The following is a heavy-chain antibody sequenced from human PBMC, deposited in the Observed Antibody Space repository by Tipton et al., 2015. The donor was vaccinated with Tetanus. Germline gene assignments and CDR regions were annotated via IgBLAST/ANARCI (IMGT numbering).Heavy chain of an antibody. CDR3: ARDRDSSRYNNNDY. V-gene: IGHV3-23*01. Sequence: SLRLSCAASGFTFSSYAMSWVRQAPGKGLEWVSGISGSGGSTYYADSVKGRFTISRDNAKNTLYLQLNSLRAEDTAVYYCARDRDSSRYNNNDYWGQGTLVTVSS. J-gene: IGHJ4*02. CDR2: ISGSGGST. D-gene: IGHD3-22*01. CDR1: GFTFSSYA.